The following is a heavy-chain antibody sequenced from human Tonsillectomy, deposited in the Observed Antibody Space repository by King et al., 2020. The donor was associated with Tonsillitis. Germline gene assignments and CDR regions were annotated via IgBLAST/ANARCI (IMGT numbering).Heavy chain of an antibody. CDR2: IAYDASYE. CDR1: GFTFGNYA. Sequence: VQLVESGGGVVQPGTSLRLSCAASGFTFGNYAMHWVRQAPGKGLEWVALIAYDASYENYADSVKGRFTISRDNSKNTLYLEMNSLRVEDTAVYYCAKDGIVLSDWYFDLWGRGTLVTVSS. J-gene: IGHJ2*01. D-gene: IGHD2-15*01. CDR3: AKDGIVLSDWYFDL. V-gene: IGHV3-30*18.